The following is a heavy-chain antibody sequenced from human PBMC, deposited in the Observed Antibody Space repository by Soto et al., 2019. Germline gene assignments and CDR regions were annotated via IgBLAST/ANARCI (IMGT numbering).Heavy chain of an antibody. Sequence: QVHLQESGPGLVKPSETLSLTCNVSGVSISTYYWSWIRQPPGKGLEWIGFIYYSGSTDYNPSLKSRVTVSVNTSKNQFSLNLTSVTAADTAVDYCASLTSSRFPNFDIWGQGTLVTVSS. CDR1: GVSISTYY. CDR2: IYYSGST. J-gene: IGHJ4*02. V-gene: IGHV4-59*08. D-gene: IGHD2-2*01. CDR3: ASLTSSRFPNFDI.